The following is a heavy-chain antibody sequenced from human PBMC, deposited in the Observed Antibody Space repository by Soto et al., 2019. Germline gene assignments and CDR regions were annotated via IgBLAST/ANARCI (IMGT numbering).Heavy chain of an antibody. Sequence: SETLSLTCNLSGASLSGYYWSCIRQPPGKGLEWIGRIYATGSSDYNPSLKSRITISVDMSKKQFSLTLRSVTAADTAMYYCVRDGTKNLRDWFDPWGQGILVAVSS. J-gene: IGHJ5*02. CDR1: GASLSGYY. CDR3: VRDGTKNLRDWFDP. CDR2: IYATGSS. V-gene: IGHV4-4*07. D-gene: IGHD1-1*01.